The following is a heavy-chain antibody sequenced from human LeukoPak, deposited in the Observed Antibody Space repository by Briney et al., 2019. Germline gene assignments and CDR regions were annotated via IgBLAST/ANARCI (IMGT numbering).Heavy chain of an antibody. CDR3: ARDRRSLSRTSRAFDI. V-gene: IGHV1-2*02. CDR1: GYTFTGYY. J-gene: IGHJ3*02. D-gene: IGHD2-15*01. Sequence: ASVKVSCKASGYTFTGYYMHWVRQAPGQGLEWMGWINPNSGGTNYAQKFQGRVTMTRDTSISTAYMELSRLRSDDTAVYYCARDRRSLSRTSRAFDIWGQGTMVTVSS. CDR2: INPNSGGT.